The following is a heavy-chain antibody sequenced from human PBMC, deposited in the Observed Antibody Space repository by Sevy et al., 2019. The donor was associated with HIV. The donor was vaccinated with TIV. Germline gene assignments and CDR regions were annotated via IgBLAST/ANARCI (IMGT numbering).Heavy chain of an antibody. J-gene: IGHJ4*02. V-gene: IGHV3-7*01. Sequence: GESLKISCAASGFTFSCYWMTWVRQAPGKGLEWVANIKQDMSEKYYADSVKGRFTISRDNAWNSLYLQMESLRAEDTAVYYCARAQQVTMLVVIGGLYFDFWGQGTLVTVSS. CDR2: IKQDMSEK. CDR1: GFTFSCYW. D-gene: IGHD3-22*01. CDR3: ARAQQVTMLVVIGGLYFDF.